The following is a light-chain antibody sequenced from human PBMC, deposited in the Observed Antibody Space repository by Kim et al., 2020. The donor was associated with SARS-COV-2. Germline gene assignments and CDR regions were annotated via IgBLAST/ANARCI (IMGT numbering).Light chain of an antibody. CDR3: QLSFSAPRA. J-gene: IGKJ2*01. Sequence: SASVGDRVTTTCRTSQIIGSYLNWYQQKLGKAPNLLIYSATHLQSGVPSRFSGSGSGTDFTLTISSLQPEDFATYYCQLSFSAPRAFGQGTKLEI. CDR1: QIIGSY. V-gene: IGKV1-39*01. CDR2: SAT.